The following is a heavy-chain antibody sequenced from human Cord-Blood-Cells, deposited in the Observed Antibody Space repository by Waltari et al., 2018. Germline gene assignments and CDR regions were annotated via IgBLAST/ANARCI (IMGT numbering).Heavy chain of an antibody. D-gene: IGHD1-20*01. CDR3: ARHNNWNFDY. CDR1: GYTFTSHA. V-gene: IGHV1-3*01. CDR2: INAGNGNT. J-gene: IGHJ4*02. Sequence: QVQLVQSGAEVEKPGASVQVSCKASGYTFTSHAMHWVRQAPGQRLEWMGWINAGNGNTKYSQKFQGRVTITRDTSASTAYMELSSLRSEDTAVYYCARHNNWNFDYWGQGTLVTVSS.